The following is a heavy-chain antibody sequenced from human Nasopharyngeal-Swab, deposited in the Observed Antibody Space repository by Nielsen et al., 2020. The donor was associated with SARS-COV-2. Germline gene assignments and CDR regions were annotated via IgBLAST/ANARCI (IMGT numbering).Heavy chain of an antibody. V-gene: IGHV3-33*01. J-gene: IGHJ6*03. CDR2: IWYDGSNK. Sequence: GGSLRLSCAASGFTFSSYGMHWVRQAPGKGLEWVAVIWYDGSNKYYAGSVKGRFTISRDNSKNTLYLQMNSLRAEDTAVYYCARDEYYHDSSGLKYYYYYYMDVWGKGTTVTVSS. CDR3: ARDEYYHDSSGLKYYYYYYMDV. D-gene: IGHD3-22*01. CDR1: GFTFSSYG.